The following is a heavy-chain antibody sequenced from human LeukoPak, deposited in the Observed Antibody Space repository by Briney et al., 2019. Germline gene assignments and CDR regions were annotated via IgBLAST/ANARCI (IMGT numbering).Heavy chain of an antibody. J-gene: IGHJ3*02. D-gene: IGHD5-24*01. CDR3: ARGAGGLHDAFDI. CDR1: GGSFSGYY. V-gene: IGHV4-34*01. CDR2: INHSGST. Sequence: SETLSLTCAVYGGSFSGYYWSWIRQPPGKGLEWIGEINHSGSTNYNPSLKSRVTISVDTSKNQFSLKLSSVTAADTAVYYCARGAGGLHDAFDIWGQGTMVTVSS.